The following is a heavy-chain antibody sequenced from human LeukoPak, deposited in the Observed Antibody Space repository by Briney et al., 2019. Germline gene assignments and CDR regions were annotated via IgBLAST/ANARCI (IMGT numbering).Heavy chain of an antibody. CDR1: GFTFSSYA. V-gene: IGHV3-23*01. J-gene: IGHJ4*02. D-gene: IGHD5-18*01. CDR3: AKDSRGYSYGNFDY. CDR2: ISGSGGST. Sequence: GGSLRLSCAASGFTFSSYAMSWVRQAPGKGLEGVSAISGSGGSTYYADSVKGRFTISRDNSKNTLYLQMNSLRAEDTAVYYCAKDSRGYSYGNFDYWAREPWSPSPQ.